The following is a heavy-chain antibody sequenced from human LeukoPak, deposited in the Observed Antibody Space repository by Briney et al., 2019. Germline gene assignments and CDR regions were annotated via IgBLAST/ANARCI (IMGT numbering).Heavy chain of an antibody. D-gene: IGHD3-9*01. CDR1: GYTFTGYY. CDR2: INPSGGST. CDR3: ARGSRPVYNLLTGKRYFDY. J-gene: IGHJ4*02. Sequence: ASVKVSCKASGYTFTGYYMHWVRQAPGQGLEWMGIINPSGGSTSYAQKFQGRVTMTRDMPTSTVYMELSSLRSEDTAVYYCARGSRPVYNLLTGKRYFDYWGQGTLLTVSS. V-gene: IGHV1-46*01.